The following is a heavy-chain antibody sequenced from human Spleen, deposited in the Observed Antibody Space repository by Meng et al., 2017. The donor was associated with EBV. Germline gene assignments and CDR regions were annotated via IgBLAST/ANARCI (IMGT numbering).Heavy chain of an antibody. D-gene: IGHD3-3*01. CDR3: ARGSWGGYFNYFDP. CDR1: GGSISTGGYF. Sequence: QVELQGSGPRLGRPSQTLSLPCAVSGGSISTGGYFWSWIRQPPGKGLEWIGYIYYSGDTYYSPSLKSRLTVSVDRSKNQFSLKLTSVTAADTAVYYCARGSWGGYFNYFDPWGQGTLVTVSS. J-gene: IGHJ5*02. CDR2: IYYSGDT. V-gene: IGHV4-30-4*01.